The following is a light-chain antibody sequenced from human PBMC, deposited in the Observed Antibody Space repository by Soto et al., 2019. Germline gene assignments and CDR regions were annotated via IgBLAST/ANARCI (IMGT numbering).Light chain of an antibody. J-gene: IGKJ4*01. CDR3: QHYYSNPLT. V-gene: IGKV1-8*01. Sequence: AIRMTQSPSSFSASTGDRVTITCRASQGISSYLAWYQQKPGKAPKLLIYAASTLQSGVPSRYSASGSGTDFTLTISCLQSEDFATYYCQHYYSNPLTFGGGTKVEIK. CDR2: AAS. CDR1: QGISSY.